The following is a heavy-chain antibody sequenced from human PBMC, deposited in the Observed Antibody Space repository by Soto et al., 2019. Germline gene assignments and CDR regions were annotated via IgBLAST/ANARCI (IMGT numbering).Heavy chain of an antibody. CDR3: AKDPVDSRLHPVLGWFDP. Sequence: PGGPLRLSCATSGFTFGSYSLNWVRPAPGTGLEWVSSISSSSSYIYYADSVKGRFTISRDNSKNTLYPQMNSLRAEDTAVYYCAKDPVDSRLHPVLGWFDPWGQGTLVTVSS. V-gene: IGHV3-21*01. D-gene: IGHD3-9*01. CDR2: ISSSSSYI. J-gene: IGHJ5*02. CDR1: GFTFGSYS.